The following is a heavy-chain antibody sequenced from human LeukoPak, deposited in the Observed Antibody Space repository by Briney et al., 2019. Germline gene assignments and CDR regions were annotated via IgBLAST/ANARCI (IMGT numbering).Heavy chain of an antibody. CDR1: GGSISSGDYY. D-gene: IGHD6-19*01. CDR3: AIARYSIGLYLDY. Sequence: SETLSLTCTVSGGSISSGDYYWSWIRQHPGQGLEWIGYIYYSGSTYYNPSLKSRVTIPVDTSKHQVSLKLSSVTAADAAVYYCAIARYSIGLYLDYWGQGTLVTVSS. J-gene: IGHJ4*02. V-gene: IGHV4-31*03. CDR2: IYYSGST.